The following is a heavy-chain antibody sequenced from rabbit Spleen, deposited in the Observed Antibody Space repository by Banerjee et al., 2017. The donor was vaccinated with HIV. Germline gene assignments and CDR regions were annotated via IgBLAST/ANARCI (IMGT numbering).Heavy chain of an antibody. D-gene: IGHD6-1*01. V-gene: IGHV1S45*01. J-gene: IGHJ3*01. CDR1: GFSFSDKAV. Sequence: QEQLVESGGGLVQPEGSLQLSCTASGFSFSDKAVMCWVRQAPGKGLEWIACINAVTGRAVYASWAKGRFTFSKTSSTTVTLQMTSLTAADTATYFCARENAYYLTRLDLWGPGTLVTVS. CDR3: ARENAYYLTRLDL. CDR2: INAVTGRA.